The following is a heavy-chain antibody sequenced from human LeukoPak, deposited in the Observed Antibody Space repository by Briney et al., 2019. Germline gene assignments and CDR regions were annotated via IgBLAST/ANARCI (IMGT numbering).Heavy chain of an antibody. CDR1: GYTFTGYY. CDR2: INPNSGGI. D-gene: IGHD3-3*01. CDR3: ARVLRSSPGFDP. V-gene: IGHV1-2*02. J-gene: IGHJ5*02. Sequence: GASVKVSCKASGYTFTGYYMHWVRQAPGQGLEWMGWINPNSGGINYAQKFQGRVTMTRDTSISTAYMELSRLRSDDTAVYYCARVLRSSPGFDPWGQGTLVTVSS.